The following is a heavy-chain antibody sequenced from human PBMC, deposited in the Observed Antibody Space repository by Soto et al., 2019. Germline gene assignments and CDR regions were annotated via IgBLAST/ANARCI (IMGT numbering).Heavy chain of an antibody. CDR1: GGSISSYY. J-gene: IGHJ6*03. CDR3: ARGGSAMVDYYYYYMDV. CDR2: IYYSGST. V-gene: IGHV4-59*01. D-gene: IGHD5-18*01. Sequence: QVQLQESGPGLVKPSETLSLTCTVSGGSISSYYWSWIRQPPGKGLEWIGYIYYSGSTNYNPSLKSRVTISVDTSKNQFSLKLSSVTAADTAVYYCARGGSAMVDYYYYYMDVWGKGTTVTVSS.